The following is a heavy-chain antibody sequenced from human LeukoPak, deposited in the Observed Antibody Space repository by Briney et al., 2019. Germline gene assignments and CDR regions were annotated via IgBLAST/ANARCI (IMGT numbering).Heavy chain of an antibody. V-gene: IGHV3-11*01. CDR3: AKVGGYSGYDFSVSSAYMDV. CDR1: GFTFSDYY. J-gene: IGHJ6*03. D-gene: IGHD5-12*01. CDR2: ISSSGRTI. Sequence: GGSLSLSCAASGFTFSDYYMSWIRQAPGEGLEWVSYISSSGRTIYYADSVNGRFTISRDNAKNSLYLQMNSLRAEDTALYYCAKVGGYSGYDFSVSSAYMDVWGKGTTVTVSS.